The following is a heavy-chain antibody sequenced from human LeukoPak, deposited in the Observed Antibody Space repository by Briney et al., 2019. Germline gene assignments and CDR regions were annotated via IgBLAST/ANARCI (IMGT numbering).Heavy chain of an antibody. Sequence: ASVKVSCKASGYTFTSYGISWVRQAPGQGLEWMGWISAYNGNTNYAQKLQGRVTMTTDTSTSTAYMELRSLRSDDTAVYYCARDGGYYYDSSGSPYYYGMDVWGQGTTVTVSS. CDR3: ARDGGYYYDSSGSPYYYGMDV. CDR2: ISAYNGNT. D-gene: IGHD3-22*01. CDR1: GYTFTSYG. J-gene: IGHJ6*02. V-gene: IGHV1-18*01.